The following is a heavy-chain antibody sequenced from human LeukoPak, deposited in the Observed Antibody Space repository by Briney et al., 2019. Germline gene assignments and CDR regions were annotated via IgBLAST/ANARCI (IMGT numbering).Heavy chain of an antibody. J-gene: IGHJ3*02. V-gene: IGHV4-59*11. Sequence: SETLSLTCTVSGGSISSHYWSWIRQPPGKGLEWIGYIYYSGSTNYNPSLKSRVTISVDTSKNQFSLKLSSVTAADTAVYYCAGEGRGYSYGSPSGAFDIWGQGTMVTVSS. D-gene: IGHD5-18*01. CDR1: GGSISSHY. CDR2: IYYSGST. CDR3: AGEGRGYSYGSPSGAFDI.